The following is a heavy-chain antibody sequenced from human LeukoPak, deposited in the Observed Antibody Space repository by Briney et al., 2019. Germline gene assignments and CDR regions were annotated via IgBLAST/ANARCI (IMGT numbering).Heavy chain of an antibody. V-gene: IGHV1-69*05. CDR2: IIPRDGST. J-gene: IGHJ4*02. Sequence: SVKVSCTASGGTFSSYAISWVRQAPGQGLEWMGGIIPRDGSTSYAQKFQGRVTVTRDTSTSTVHMELSGLRSEDTAVYYCARDQEGFDYWGQGTLVTVPS. CDR1: GGTFSSYA. CDR3: ARDQEGFDY.